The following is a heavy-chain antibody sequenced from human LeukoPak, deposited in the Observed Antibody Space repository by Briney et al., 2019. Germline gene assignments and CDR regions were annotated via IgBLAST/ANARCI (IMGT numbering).Heavy chain of an antibody. Sequence: SETLSLTCTVSGGSISSYYWSWIRQPPGKGLEWIGYIYYSGSTNYNPSLKSRATISVDTSKNQFSLKLSSVTAADTAVYYCARQRIAVAGTYYFDYWGQGTLVTVSS. CDR1: GGSISSYY. CDR3: ARQRIAVAGTYYFDY. V-gene: IGHV4-59*08. CDR2: IYYSGST. D-gene: IGHD6-19*01. J-gene: IGHJ4*02.